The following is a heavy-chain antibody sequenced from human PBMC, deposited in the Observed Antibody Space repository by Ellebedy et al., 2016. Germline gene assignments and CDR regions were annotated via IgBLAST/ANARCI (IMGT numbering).Heavy chain of an antibody. CDR3: VHREGFCSGGSCYYFDY. Sequence: SGPTLVXPTQTLTLTCTFSGFSLSTSGVGVGWIRQSPGKALEWLALIYWDDDKRYRPSLKSRLSITKDTSKNQVVLTMTNMDPVDTATYYCVHREGFCSGGSCYYFDYWGQGTLVTVSS. V-gene: IGHV2-5*02. CDR1: GFSLSTSGVG. D-gene: IGHD2-15*01. J-gene: IGHJ4*02. CDR2: IYWDDDK.